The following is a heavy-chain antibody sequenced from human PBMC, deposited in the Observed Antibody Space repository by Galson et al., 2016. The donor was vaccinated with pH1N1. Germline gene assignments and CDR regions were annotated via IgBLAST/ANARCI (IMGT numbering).Heavy chain of an antibody. Sequence: SLRLSCAASGFTFSDYYMTWIRRAPGKGLEWVSYISSSGYTIFYTDSVKGRFTISRDNAKNSLYLQMNSLRAEDTAVYYCASAPRLGELELGDVVDIWGQGTMVTVSS. D-gene: IGHD3-10*01. V-gene: IGHV3-11*01. CDR3: ASAPRLGELELGDVVDI. CDR1: GFTFSDYY. CDR2: ISSSGYTI. J-gene: IGHJ3*02.